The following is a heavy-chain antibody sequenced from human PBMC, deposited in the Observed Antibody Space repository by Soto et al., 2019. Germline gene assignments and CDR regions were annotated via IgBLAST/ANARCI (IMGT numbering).Heavy chain of an antibody. CDR2: ISSSSFTL. D-gene: IGHD6-19*01. Sequence: EVQLVESGGGLVQPGGSLRLSCAASGFTFGSYTMNWVRQAPGRGLEWVSSISSSSFTLYYADSVKGRFSISRDNANNSLYLQMNSLREANTAVYYCATGNGWQTNCGQGTLVTVSS. V-gene: IGHV3-48*02. CDR3: ATGNGWQTN. CDR1: GFTFGSYT. J-gene: IGHJ4*02.